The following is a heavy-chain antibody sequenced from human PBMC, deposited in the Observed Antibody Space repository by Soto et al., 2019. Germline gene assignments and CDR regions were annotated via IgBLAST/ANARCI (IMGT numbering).Heavy chain of an antibody. J-gene: IGHJ6*02. CDR2: IYHSGST. D-gene: IGHD4-17*01. CDR3: ARDRRDYGGNYYYGMDV. Sequence: PSETRSLTCAVSVASISSAGYSWSWIRQPPGKGLEWIGYIYHSGSTYYNPSLKSRVTISVDRSKNQFSLKLSSVTAADTAVYSCARDRRDYGGNYYYGMDVWGQGTTVTVSS. CDR1: VASISSAGYS. V-gene: IGHV4-30-2*01.